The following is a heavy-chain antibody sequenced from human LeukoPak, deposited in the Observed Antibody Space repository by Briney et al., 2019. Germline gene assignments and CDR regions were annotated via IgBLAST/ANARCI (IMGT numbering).Heavy chain of an antibody. Sequence: GGSLRLSCVASRFSFSSYEMNWVRQALGKGLEWLSYISSSGSTIFYADSVKGRFTISRDNAKNSLYLQMNRLRAEDTAVYYCARGRAGYSSSWGIWGQGTMITVSS. J-gene: IGHJ3*02. CDR3: ARGRAGYSSSWGI. CDR2: ISSSGSTI. V-gene: IGHV3-48*03. CDR1: RFSFSSYE. D-gene: IGHD6-13*01.